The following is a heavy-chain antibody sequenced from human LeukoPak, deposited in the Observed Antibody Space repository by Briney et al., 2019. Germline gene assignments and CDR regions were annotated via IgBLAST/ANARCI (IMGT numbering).Heavy chain of an antibody. CDR1: GYTFTSYG. CDR2: ISAYNGNT. CDR3: ARVSEYYDSSGYYYEFDY. V-gene: IGHV1-18*01. Sequence: ASVKVSCKASGYTFTSYGISWVRQAPGQGLEWMGWISAYNGNTNYAQKLQGRVTTTTDTSTSTAYMELRSLRSDDTAVYYCARVSEYYDSSGYYYEFDYWGQGTLVTVSS. D-gene: IGHD3-22*01. J-gene: IGHJ4*02.